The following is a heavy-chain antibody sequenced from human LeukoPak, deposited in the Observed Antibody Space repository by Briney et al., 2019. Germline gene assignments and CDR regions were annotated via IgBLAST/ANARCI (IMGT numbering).Heavy chain of an antibody. CDR2: IKQDGSEK. V-gene: IGHV3-7*01. J-gene: IGHJ6*03. CDR1: GFTFSSYW. Sequence: GGSLRLSCAASGFTFSSYWMSWVRQAPGKGLEWVANIKQDGSEKYYVDSVKGRFTISRDNAKNSLYLQMNSLRAEDTAVYYCARVSQDYDFWSGYYTGIYYYYYMDVWGKGTTVTVSS. CDR3: ARVSQDYDFWSGYYTGIYYYYYMDV. D-gene: IGHD3-3*01.